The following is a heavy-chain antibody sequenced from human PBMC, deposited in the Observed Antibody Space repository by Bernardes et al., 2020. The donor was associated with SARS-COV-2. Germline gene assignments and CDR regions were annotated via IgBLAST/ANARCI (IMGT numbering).Heavy chain of an antibody. J-gene: IGHJ4*02. CDR2: TDSSDSFR. Sequence: GGSLRLSCAASGFTFSDSYMSWIRQAPGKGPEWVSYTDSSDSFRHYADSVKGRFTISRDNAKNSLYLQMNSLRADDTAVYYCARLPWLQLWLQGFYFDFWGRGTLVTVSS. CDR1: GFTFSDSY. V-gene: IGHV3-11*01. D-gene: IGHD5-18*01. CDR3: ARLPWLQLWLQGFYFDF.